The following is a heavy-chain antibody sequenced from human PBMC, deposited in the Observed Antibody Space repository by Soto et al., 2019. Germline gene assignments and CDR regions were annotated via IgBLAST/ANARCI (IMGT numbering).Heavy chain of an antibody. Sequence: QITLKESGPTLVKPTQTLTLTCTFSGFSLSTSGVGVGWIRQPPGQALEWLALIYWDADKRYSPSLKSRLTITKDTSKIQVVLTMTNMDPVDTATYYCAHRPSYCSGGSCYSGFDYWGQGTLVTVSS. CDR3: AHRPSYCSGGSCYSGFDY. D-gene: IGHD2-15*01. CDR1: GFSLSTSGVG. CDR2: IYWDADK. J-gene: IGHJ4*02. V-gene: IGHV2-5*02.